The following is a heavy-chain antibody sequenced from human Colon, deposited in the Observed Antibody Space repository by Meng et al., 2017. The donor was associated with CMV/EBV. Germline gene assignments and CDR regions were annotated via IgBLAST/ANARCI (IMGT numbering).Heavy chain of an antibody. CDR2: VFHNGNT. CDR3: ARGGGTTGWFSGGFDY. CDR1: GGAISSTHW. D-gene: IGHD6-19*01. Sequence: GGAISSTHWGSWVRQSPGKGLEWIGEVFHNGNTNYNPSLKRRVTMSVDKSKNQFSLNLTSVTAADTAVYYCARGGGTTGWFSGGFDYWGQGTLVTVSS. V-gene: IGHV4-4*02. J-gene: IGHJ4*02.